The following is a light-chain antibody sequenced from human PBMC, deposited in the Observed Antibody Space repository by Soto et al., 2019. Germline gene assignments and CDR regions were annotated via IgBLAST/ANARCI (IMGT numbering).Light chain of an antibody. CDR1: QTVSNSY. J-gene: IGKJ2*01. CDR2: DAS. V-gene: IGKV3-20*01. Sequence: EIVLTQSPGTLSLSPGERVTLSCRASQTVSNSYIAWYQQKPGQAPRLLLYDASARATGIPDRVTGSGSGTDFTLTITRLEHEDFAVYYCQQYGRPPYTFGQGTKLEIK. CDR3: QQYGRPPYT.